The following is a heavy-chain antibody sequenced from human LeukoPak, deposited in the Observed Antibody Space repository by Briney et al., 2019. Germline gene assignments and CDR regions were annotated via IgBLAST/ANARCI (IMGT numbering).Heavy chain of an antibody. J-gene: IGHJ4*02. Sequence: PGGSLRLSCAASGFTVSSNYMSWVRQAPGKGLEWVSIIYSGGSTYYADSVKGRFTISRDNPKNTLYLQMNSLRAEDTAVYYCARERAYDSSGYPEYYFDYWGQGTLVTVSS. CDR3: ARERAYDSSGYPEYYFDY. D-gene: IGHD3-22*01. V-gene: IGHV3-53*01. CDR1: GFTVSSNY. CDR2: IYSGGST.